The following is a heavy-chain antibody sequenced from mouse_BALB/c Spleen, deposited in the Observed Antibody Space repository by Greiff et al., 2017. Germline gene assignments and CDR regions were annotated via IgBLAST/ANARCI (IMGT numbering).Heavy chain of an antibody. CDR2: ISSGGST. D-gene: IGHD2-1*01. CDR3: AREGNYGTYFDY. Sequence: EVQRVESGGGLVKPGGSLKLSCAASGFTFSSYAMSWVRQTPEKRLEWVASISSGGSTYYPDSVKGRFTISRDNARNILYLQMSSLRSEDTAMYYCAREGNYGTYFDYWGQGTTLTVSS. J-gene: IGHJ2*01. V-gene: IGHV5-6-5*01. CDR1: GFTFSSYA.